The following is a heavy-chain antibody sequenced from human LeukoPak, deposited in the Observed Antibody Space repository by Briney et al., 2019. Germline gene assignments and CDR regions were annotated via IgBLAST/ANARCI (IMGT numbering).Heavy chain of an antibody. J-gene: IGHJ6*03. V-gene: IGHV4-34*01. CDR2: INHSGST. CDR1: GGSFSGYY. CDR3: ARRPYTPPRSFYYYYYMDV. Sequence: SETLSLTCAVYGGSFSGYYWSWIRQPPGKGLEWIGEINHSGSTNYNPSLKSRVTISVDTSKNQFSLKLSSVTAADTAVYYCARRPYTPPRSFYYYYYMDVWGKGTTVTVSS. D-gene: IGHD4-11*01.